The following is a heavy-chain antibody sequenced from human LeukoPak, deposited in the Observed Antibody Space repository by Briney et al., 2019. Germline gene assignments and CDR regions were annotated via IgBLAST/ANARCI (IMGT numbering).Heavy chain of an antibody. D-gene: IGHD7-27*01. CDR1: GGSISSGGYS. CDR2: IYYSGST. V-gene: IGHV4-30-4*07. J-gene: IGHJ3*02. CDR3: ARDSMGQLGIEI. Sequence: PSETLSLTCAVSGGSISSGGYSWSWIRQPPGKGLEWIGYIYYSGSTYYNPSLKSRVTISVDTSKDQFSLKLSSVTAADTAVYYCARDSMGQLGIEIWGQGTMVTVSS.